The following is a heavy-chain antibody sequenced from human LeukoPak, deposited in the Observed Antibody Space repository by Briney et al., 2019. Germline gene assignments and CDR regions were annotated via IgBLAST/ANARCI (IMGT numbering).Heavy chain of an antibody. Sequence: GGSLRLSCAVSGITLSNYGMSWVRQAPGKGLEWVAGISGSGGGTNYADSVKGRFTISRDNPKNTLYLQMNSLRAEDTAVYYCARDGPNDSSGYYAFDICGQGTMVTVSS. CDR2: ISGSGGGT. J-gene: IGHJ3*02. V-gene: IGHV3-23*01. CDR3: ARDGPNDSSGYYAFDI. D-gene: IGHD3-22*01. CDR1: GITLSNYG.